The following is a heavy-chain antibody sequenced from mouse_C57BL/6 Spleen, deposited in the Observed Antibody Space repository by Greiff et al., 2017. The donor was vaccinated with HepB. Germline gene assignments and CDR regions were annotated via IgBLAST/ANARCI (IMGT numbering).Heavy chain of an antibody. Sequence: VQLQESGAELARPGASVKMSCKASGYTFTSYTMHWVKQRPGQGLDWIGYINPSSGYTKYNQKFKDKATLTADKSSSTAYMQLISLTSVDSAVYYFARSGLTTIVAPDYWGQGTTLTVSS. D-gene: IGHD2-5*01. CDR1: GYTFTSYT. CDR3: ARSGLTTIVAPDY. J-gene: IGHJ2*01. CDR2: INPSSGYT. V-gene: IGHV1-4*01.